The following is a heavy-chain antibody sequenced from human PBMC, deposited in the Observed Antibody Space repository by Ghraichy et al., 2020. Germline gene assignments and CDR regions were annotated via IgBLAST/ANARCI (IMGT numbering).Heavy chain of an antibody. V-gene: IGHV3-21*01. J-gene: IGHJ4*02. CDR1: GFTFSSYS. Sequence: GGSLRLSCAASGFTFSSYSMNCVRQAPGKGLEWVSSISSSSSYIYYADSVKGRFTISRDNAKNSLYLQMNSLRAEDTAVYYCARGDVVVPAAMFYWGQGTLVTVSS. D-gene: IGHD2-2*01. CDR3: ARGDVVVPAAMFY. CDR2: ISSSSSYI.